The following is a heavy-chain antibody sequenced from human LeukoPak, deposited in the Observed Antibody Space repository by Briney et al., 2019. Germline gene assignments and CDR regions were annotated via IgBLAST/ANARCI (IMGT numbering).Heavy chain of an antibody. CDR1: GFTVSSNY. CDR3: ARDGSGYSYGSISYYYYGMDV. J-gene: IGHJ6*02. D-gene: IGHD5-18*01. V-gene: IGHV3-66*01. CDR2: IYSGGST. Sequence: PGGSLRLSCAASGFTVSSNYMSWVRQAPGKGLEWVSVIYSGGSTYYADSVKGRFTISRDNSKNTLYLQMNSLRAEDTAVYYCARDGSGYSYGSISYYYYGMDVWGQGTTVTVSS.